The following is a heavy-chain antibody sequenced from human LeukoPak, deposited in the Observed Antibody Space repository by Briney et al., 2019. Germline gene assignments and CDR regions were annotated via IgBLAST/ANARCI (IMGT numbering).Heavy chain of an antibody. CDR2: IKPDGTET. D-gene: IGHD6-13*01. Sequence: GGSLRLSCAASGFTFTTYWMPWDRQAPGKGLEWVANIKPDGTETYYVDSLRRRFTISRDNDKNSLFLQMNSLRAEGTAMYYCTRTNVASPGTVGGLGTLVTVSS. J-gene: IGHJ4*02. V-gene: IGHV3-7*02. CDR1: GFTFTTYW. CDR3: TRTNVASPGTV.